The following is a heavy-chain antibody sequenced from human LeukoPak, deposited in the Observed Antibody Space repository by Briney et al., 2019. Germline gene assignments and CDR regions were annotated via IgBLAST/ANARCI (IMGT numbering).Heavy chain of an antibody. V-gene: IGHV4-59*12. Sequence: SETLSLTCTVSGGSISTYYWSWIRQPPGKGLERIGYIYYSWSTNYNPSLKSRVTISVDTSKNQFSLKLSSVTAADTAVYYCARDNYGDYEPPNWFDPWGQGTLVTVSS. D-gene: IGHD4-17*01. CDR1: GGSISTYY. CDR3: ARDNYGDYEPPNWFDP. CDR2: IYYSWST. J-gene: IGHJ5*02.